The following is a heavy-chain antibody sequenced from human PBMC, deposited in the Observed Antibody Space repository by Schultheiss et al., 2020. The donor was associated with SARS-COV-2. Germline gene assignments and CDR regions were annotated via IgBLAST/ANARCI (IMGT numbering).Heavy chain of an antibody. J-gene: IGHJ6*02. V-gene: IGHV1-8*01. Sequence: GESLKISCKASGYTFTSYDINWVRQATGQGLEWMGWMNPNSGNTGYAQKFQGRVTMTRNTSISTAYMELSSLRSEDTAVYYCAREGVGATTLPVLYGMDVWGQGTTVTVSS. CDR2: MNPNSGNT. D-gene: IGHD1-26*01. CDR1: GYTFTSYD. CDR3: AREGVGATTLPVLYGMDV.